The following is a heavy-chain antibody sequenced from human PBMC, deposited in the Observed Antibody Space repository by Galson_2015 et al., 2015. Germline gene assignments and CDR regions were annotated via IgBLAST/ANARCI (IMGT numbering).Heavy chain of an antibody. J-gene: IGHJ4*02. CDR1: GFTFSNYA. CDR3: AKSDCGSDCRRPDY. CDR2: ISDTGVAT. Sequence: SLRLSCAASGFTFSNYAMTWVRQAPGKGLEWVSLISDTGVATYYADSVKGRFTVSRDNSQNTLYLQMDSLRAEDTAVYYCAKSDCGSDCRRPDYWGQGSLVTVSS. D-gene: IGHD2-21*02. V-gene: IGHV3-23*01.